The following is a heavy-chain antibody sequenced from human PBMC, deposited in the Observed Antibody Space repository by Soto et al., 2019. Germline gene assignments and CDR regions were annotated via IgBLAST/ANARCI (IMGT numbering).Heavy chain of an antibody. CDR1: GDTFTEYY. J-gene: IGHJ4*02. CDR2: VNPSGGHT. V-gene: IGHV1-46*01. D-gene: IGHD2-21*02. CDR3: ARGGHVVVVTAALDY. Sequence: QVQLMQSGAEVEKPGASVKVSYKASGDTFTEYYIHWVRQAPGQGLEWMGTVNPSGGHTTYAQHFLGRVTMTRDTATSTLYMELTSLTSEDTSVYYCARGGHVVVVTAALDYWGQGTLVTVSS.